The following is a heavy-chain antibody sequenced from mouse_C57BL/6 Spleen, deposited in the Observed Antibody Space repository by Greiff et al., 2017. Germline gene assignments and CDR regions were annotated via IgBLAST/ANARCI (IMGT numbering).Heavy chain of an antibody. CDR1: GYTFTSYW. V-gene: IGHV1-55*01. CDR3: ARYDWDRYFDY. CDR2: LYPGSGST. D-gene: IGHD4-1*01. Sequence: QVQLQQPGAELVKPGASVKMSCKASGYTFTSYWITWVKQRPGQGLEWIGDLYPGSGSTNDNEKFKSQVTLSVDTSSSPAYMQLSSLTSEDSAVYYCARYDWDRYFDYWGQGTTLTVSS. J-gene: IGHJ2*01.